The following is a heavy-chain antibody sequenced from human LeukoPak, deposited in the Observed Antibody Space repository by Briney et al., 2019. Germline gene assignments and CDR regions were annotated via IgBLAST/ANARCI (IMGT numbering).Heavy chain of an antibody. CDR2: LNWNGGNT. V-gene: IGHV3-20*04. J-gene: IGHJ4*02. CDR1: GFTFDDDA. CDR3: AGDQGCSDGACYSSH. Sequence: GGSLRLSCAASGFTFDDDAMSWVRQAPGKGLEWVSGLNWNGGNTRYGDSVKGRFTISRDNAKNSLYLQMNSLRVEDTAFYYCAGDQGCSDGACYSSHWGEGTLVTVSS. D-gene: IGHD2-15*01.